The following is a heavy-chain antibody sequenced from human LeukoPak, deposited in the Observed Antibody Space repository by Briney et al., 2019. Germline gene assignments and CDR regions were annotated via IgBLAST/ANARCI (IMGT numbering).Heavy chain of an antibody. Sequence: GVSLRLSCAPSRFTFSDYCLHWARRARGNGLMWVSRINSDGSDTSYADSVQGGFTIARDNAKKTLYLQMISLRAENTAVYYCARVESGPCSNTRGRNIDYWGQGTLVTVSS. CDR3: ARVESGPCSNTRGRNIDY. J-gene: IGHJ4*02. CDR2: INSDGSDT. V-gene: IGHV3-74*01. D-gene: IGHD2-2*01. CDR1: RFTFSDYC.